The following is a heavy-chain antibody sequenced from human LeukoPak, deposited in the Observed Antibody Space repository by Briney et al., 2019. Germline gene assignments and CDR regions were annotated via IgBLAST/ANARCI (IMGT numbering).Heavy chain of an antibody. D-gene: IGHD2-2*01. CDR3: ARGHVVVVPAAIHYYYYYYMDV. V-gene: IGHV4-34*01. CDR1: GGSFSGYY. Sequence: SETLSLTCAVYGGSFSGYYWSWIRQPPGKGLEWIGEINHSGSTNYNPSLKSRVTISVDTSKNQFSLKLSSVTAADTAVYHCARGHVVVVPAAIHYYYYYYMDVWGKGTTVTVSS. J-gene: IGHJ6*03. CDR2: INHSGST.